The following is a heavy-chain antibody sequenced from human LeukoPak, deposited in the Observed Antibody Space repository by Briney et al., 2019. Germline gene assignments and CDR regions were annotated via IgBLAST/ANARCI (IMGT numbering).Heavy chain of an antibody. D-gene: IGHD6-13*01. J-gene: IGHJ4*02. Sequence: PGGSLRLSCAASGFTFSSYWMHWVRQAPGKGLVWVSRINSDGSSTSYADSVKGRFTISRDNAKNTLYLQMNSLRAEDTAVYYCAREVKSSSWYGDYWGQGTLVTVSS. V-gene: IGHV3-74*01. CDR2: INSDGSST. CDR1: GFTFSSYW. CDR3: AREVKSSSWYGDY.